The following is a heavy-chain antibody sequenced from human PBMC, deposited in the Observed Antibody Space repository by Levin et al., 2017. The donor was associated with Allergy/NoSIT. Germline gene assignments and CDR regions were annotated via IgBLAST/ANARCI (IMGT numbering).Heavy chain of an antibody. V-gene: IGHV4-34*01. Sequence: SETLSLTCAVYGGSFSGYCWSWIRQPPGKGLEWIGEINHSGSTNHNPSLKSRVTISVDTSKNQFSLKLSSVTAADTALYYCARGKGGYYYYMDVWGKGTTVTVSS. CDR1: GGSFSGYC. J-gene: IGHJ6*03. CDR2: INHSGST. CDR3: ARGKGGYYYYMDV. D-gene: IGHD2-15*01.